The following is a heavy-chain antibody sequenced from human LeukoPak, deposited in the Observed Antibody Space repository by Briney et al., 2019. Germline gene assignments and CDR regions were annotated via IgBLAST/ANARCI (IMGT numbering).Heavy chain of an antibody. J-gene: IGHJ4*02. D-gene: IGHD2-15*01. Sequence: PSETLSLTCAVYGGSFSGYYWSWIRQPPGKGLEWIGEINHSGSTNYNPSLKSRVTISVDTSENQFSLKLSSVTAADTAVYYCATYSGYCSGGSCQEFDYWGQGTLVTVSS. CDR2: INHSGST. V-gene: IGHV4-34*01. CDR3: ATYSGYCSGGSCQEFDY. CDR1: GGSFSGYY.